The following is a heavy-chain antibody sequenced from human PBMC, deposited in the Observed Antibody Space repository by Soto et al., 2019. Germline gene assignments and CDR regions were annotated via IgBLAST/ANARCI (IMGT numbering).Heavy chain of an antibody. CDR2: ISGSGDST. Sequence: EVQLLESGGGLVQPGGSLRLSCAASGFTFSNYAMNWVRQAPGKGLEWVSVISGSGDSTYYADSVKGRFTISRDNSKNTRYLRMNSLRAEDTAIYYCARRGSGSYYDYWGQGTLVPVSS. CDR3: ARRGSGSYYDY. D-gene: IGHD1-26*01. J-gene: IGHJ4*02. CDR1: GFTFSNYA. V-gene: IGHV3-23*01.